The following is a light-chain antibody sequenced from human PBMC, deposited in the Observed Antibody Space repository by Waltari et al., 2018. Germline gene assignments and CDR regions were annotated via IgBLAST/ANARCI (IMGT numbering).Light chain of an antibody. CDR3: QQFDNVPLT. CDR2: ASS. J-gene: IGKJ4*01. CDR1: QDIDNN. Sequence: DIQMTQSPYSLSASVGDRVIITCRESQDIDNNLNWYQQKPGKSPKLLIYASSTLETGVPSRFSGSGSGRKFSFTISSLQPEDFATYYCQQFDNVPLTFGGGTKVDIK. V-gene: IGKV1-33*01.